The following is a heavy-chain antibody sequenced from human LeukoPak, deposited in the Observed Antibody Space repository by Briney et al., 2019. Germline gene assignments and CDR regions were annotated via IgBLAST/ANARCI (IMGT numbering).Heavy chain of an antibody. Sequence: GGSPRLSCAASGFPFSDYYMNWDRQAPGKGLEVVSYISRSGSNIYYADSVKGRFTISRDNAKNSLYLQMNSLRAEDTAVYYCARWGDGSRPYYYYGMDVWGQGTTVTVSS. J-gene: IGHJ6*02. CDR2: ISRSGSNI. CDR3: ARWGDGSRPYYYYGMDV. D-gene: IGHD3-10*01. V-gene: IGHV3-11*01. CDR1: GFPFSDYY.